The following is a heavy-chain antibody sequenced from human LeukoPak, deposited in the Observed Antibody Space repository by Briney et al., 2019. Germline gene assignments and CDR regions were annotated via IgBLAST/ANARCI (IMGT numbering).Heavy chain of an antibody. J-gene: IGHJ6*03. D-gene: IGHD6-13*01. CDR2: ISTSGTTI. V-gene: IGHV3-48*04. CDR1: GFTFSSYS. Sequence: GGSLRLSCAASGFTFSSYSMNWVRQAPGKGLEWLSHISTSGTTIYYAKSVKGRFTISRDNAKNSVYLQMNSLTAEDTGLYYCARDATTAVGWVYMDVWGKGTTVTISS. CDR3: ARDATTAVGWVYMDV.